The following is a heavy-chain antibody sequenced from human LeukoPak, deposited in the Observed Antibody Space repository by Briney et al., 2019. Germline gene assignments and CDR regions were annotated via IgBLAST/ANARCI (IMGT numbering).Heavy chain of an antibody. J-gene: IGHJ4*02. D-gene: IGHD3-22*01. CDR3: ARDRGRYYDSRGFYWGYYFDS. CDR1: GFTFSTYA. Sequence: GGSLRLSCAASGFTFSTYAVNWVRQAPGKGLEWVSTISGSGDSTYYADSVKGRVTISRDNSKDTLYLQMSSVRVDATAVYYCARDRGRYYDSRGFYWGYYFDSWGQGILVTVSS. CDR2: ISGSGDST. V-gene: IGHV3-23*01.